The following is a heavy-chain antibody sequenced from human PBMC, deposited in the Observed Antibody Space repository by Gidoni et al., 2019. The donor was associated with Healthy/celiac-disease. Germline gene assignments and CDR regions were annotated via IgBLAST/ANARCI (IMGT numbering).Heavy chain of an antibody. CDR2: IYHSGST. CDR3: ARGGYGDYVDWFDP. Sequence: QLQLQESGSGLVKPSQTLSLNCAVPGGSISSGGYSWSWIRQPPGKGLEWIGYIYHSGSTDYNPSLKSRVTISVDRSKNQFSLKLSSVTAADTAVYYCARGGYGDYVDWFDPWGQGTLVTVSS. CDR1: GGSISSGGYS. J-gene: IGHJ5*02. D-gene: IGHD4-17*01. V-gene: IGHV4-30-2*01.